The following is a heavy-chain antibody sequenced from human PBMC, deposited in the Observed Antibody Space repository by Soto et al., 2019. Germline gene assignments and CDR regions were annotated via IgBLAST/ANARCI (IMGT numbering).Heavy chain of an antibody. D-gene: IGHD6-25*01. V-gene: IGHV3-15*07. CDR3: TRRPREADISVGPLAL. J-gene: IGHJ1*01. Sequence: EVNLVESGGGLVEPGGSLRLSCAASGYNFKEAWMNWVRQAPGKGLEWVGRIKSIADGGTTAYAAPVTDRFSISRDDSTLTLYLKMNSLPTEDTGVDYCTRRPREADISVGPLALWGRGTLVTVS. CDR1: GYNFKEAW. CDR2: IKSIADGGTT.